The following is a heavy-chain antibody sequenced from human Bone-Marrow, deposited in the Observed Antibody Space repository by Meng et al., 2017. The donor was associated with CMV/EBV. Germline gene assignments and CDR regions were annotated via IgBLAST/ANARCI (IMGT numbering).Heavy chain of an antibody. D-gene: IGHD7-27*01. CDR3: ARSTGDPGGYYYYGMEV. Sequence: ASVKVSCKASGYTFTTYDINWVRQATGQGLEWMGWMNPNSGNTGYAQKFQGRVTLTRVTSISTAYMELSSLTSDDTAVYYCARSTGDPGGYYYYGMEVWGQGTTVTVSS. V-gene: IGHV1-8*01. CDR2: MNPNSGNT. CDR1: GYTFTTYD. J-gene: IGHJ6*02.